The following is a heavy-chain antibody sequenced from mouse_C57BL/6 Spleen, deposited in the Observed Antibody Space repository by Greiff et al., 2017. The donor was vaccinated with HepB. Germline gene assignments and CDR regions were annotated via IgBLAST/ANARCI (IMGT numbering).Heavy chain of an antibody. CDR1: GYAFSSYW. CDR3: KIYDYDAAMDY. CDR2: IYPGDGDT. D-gene: IGHD2-4*01. J-gene: IGHJ4*01. V-gene: IGHV1-80*01. Sequence: QVHVKQSGAELVKPGASVKISCKASGYAFSSYWMNWVKQRPGKGLEWIGQIYPGDGDTNYNGKFKGKATLTADKSSSTAYMQLSSLTSEDSAVYFCKIYDYDAAMDYWGQGTSVTVSS.